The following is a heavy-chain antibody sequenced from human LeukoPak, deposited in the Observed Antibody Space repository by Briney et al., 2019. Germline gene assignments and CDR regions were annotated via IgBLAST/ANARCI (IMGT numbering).Heavy chain of an antibody. CDR1: GFTFSIYW. CDR3: ARAAETGTVDY. V-gene: IGHV3-7*01. D-gene: IGHD1/OR15-1a*01. J-gene: IGHJ4*02. CDR2: INQGGGET. Sequence: AGGSLRLSCAASGFTFSIYWMSWVRQAPGKGLEWVANINQGGGETYYVDSVKGRFTISRDNAKDSLYLQMNSLRAEDTAVYYCARAAETGTVDYWGLGTLVTVSS.